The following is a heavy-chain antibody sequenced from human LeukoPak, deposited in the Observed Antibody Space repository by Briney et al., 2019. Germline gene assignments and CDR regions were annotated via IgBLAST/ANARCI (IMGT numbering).Heavy chain of an antibody. CDR2: ITSSGTTI. J-gene: IGHJ1*01. CDR3: GRDGHYDILTGYFQD. D-gene: IGHD3-9*01. Sequence: GGSLRLSCAASGFTFSDYYMSWIRQAPGKGLEWVSYITSSGTTIYYADSVKGRFTISRDNAKNSLYLQMNSLRAEDTAVYYCGRDGHYDILTGYFQDWGQGTLVTVSS. V-gene: IGHV3-11*01. CDR1: GFTFSDYY.